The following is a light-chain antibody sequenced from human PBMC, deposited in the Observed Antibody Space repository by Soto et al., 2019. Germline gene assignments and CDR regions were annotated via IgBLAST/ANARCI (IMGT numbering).Light chain of an antibody. J-gene: IGKJ1*01. CDR3: QHYVTSLTT. CDR2: GAS. CDR1: QSVSDK. Sequence: EIVMTQSPATLSVSPGERATLSCRASQSVSDKFAWFQQKPGQAPRLLIFGASIRATGIPDRFIGSGSGTDFTLTISRLEPEDFAVYYCQHYVTSLTTFGQGTKVDI. V-gene: IGKV3-20*01.